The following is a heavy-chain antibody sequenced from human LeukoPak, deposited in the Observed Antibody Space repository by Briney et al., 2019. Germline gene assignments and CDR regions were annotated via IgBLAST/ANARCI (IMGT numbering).Heavy chain of an antibody. D-gene: IGHD3-22*01. CDR3: ARGRSMGITMIVVVIPFDY. Sequence: PSETLSLICAVYGGSFSGYYWSWIRQPPGKGLEWIGEINHSGSTNYNPSLKSRVTISVDTSKNQFSLKLSSVTAADTAVYYCARGRSMGITMIVVVIPFDYWGQGTLVTVSS. CDR1: GGSFSGYY. V-gene: IGHV4-34*01. CDR2: INHSGST. J-gene: IGHJ4*02.